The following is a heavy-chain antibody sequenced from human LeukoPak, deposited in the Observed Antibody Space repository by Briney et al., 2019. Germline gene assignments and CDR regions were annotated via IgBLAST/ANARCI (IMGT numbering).Heavy chain of an antibody. CDR1: GFTFSSYG. J-gene: IGHJ5*02. Sequence: PGGSLRLSCAASGFTFSSYGMHWVRQAPGKGLEWVAVISYDGSNKYYADSVKGRSTISRDNSKNTLYLQMNSLRAEDTAMFYCARGSGTMVRGVANWFDPWGQGTLVTVSS. CDR2: ISYDGSNK. V-gene: IGHV3-30*03. CDR3: ARGSGTMVRGVANWFDP. D-gene: IGHD3-10*01.